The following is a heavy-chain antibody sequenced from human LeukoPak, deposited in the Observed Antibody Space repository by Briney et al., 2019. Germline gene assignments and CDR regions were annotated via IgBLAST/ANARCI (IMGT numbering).Heavy chain of an antibody. Sequence: PGGSLRLSCAASEFIFSDYDMNWVRQTPGKGLEWVSHSSSSSSYIYYGDSVKGRFTISRDNAKNSLYLQMNSLRAEDTAVYYCASSSGYYDYWGQGTLVTVSS. CDR2: SSSSSSYI. D-gene: IGHD3-3*01. CDR1: EFIFSDYD. V-gene: IGHV3-21*01. CDR3: ASSSGYYDY. J-gene: IGHJ4*02.